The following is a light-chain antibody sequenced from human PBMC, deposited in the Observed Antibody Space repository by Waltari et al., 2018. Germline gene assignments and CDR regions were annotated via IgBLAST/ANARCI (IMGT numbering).Light chain of an antibody. J-gene: IGLJ2*01. Sequence: QSVLTQPPSASGFLGQAVATSCTGTSSDLGGSHYVSWYQQHPGKAPKLLIYEVPKRPSGVPDRFSGSKSGNTASLTVSGLQAEDEADYYCTSYAVTKVVFGGGTKLTVL. CDR2: EVP. V-gene: IGLV2-8*01. CDR1: SSDLGGSHY. CDR3: TSYAVTKVV.